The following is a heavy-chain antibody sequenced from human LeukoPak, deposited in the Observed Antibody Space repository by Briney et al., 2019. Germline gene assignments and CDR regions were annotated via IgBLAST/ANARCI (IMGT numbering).Heavy chain of an antibody. CDR1: GSTVSSNY. CDR2: IYSGGST. J-gene: IGHJ6*03. Sequence: RGSLRLSCAASGSTVSSNYMSWVRQAPGKGLEWVSVIYSGGSTYYADSVKGRFTISRDNSKNTLYLQMNSLRAEDTAVYYCARVPYSSGWYRDYYYYYYYMDVWGKGTTVTVSS. D-gene: IGHD6-19*01. V-gene: IGHV3-53*01. CDR3: ARVPYSSGWYRDYYYYYYYMDV.